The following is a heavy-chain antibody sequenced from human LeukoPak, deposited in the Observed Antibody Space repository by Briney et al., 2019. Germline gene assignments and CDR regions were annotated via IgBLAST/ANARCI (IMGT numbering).Heavy chain of an antibody. Sequence: SETLSLTCAVYGGSFSGYYWSWIRQPPGKGLEWIGEINHSGSTNYNPSLKSRVTISVDTSKNQFSLKLSSVTAADTAVYYCARVVRGGGYCSNTSCAYGMDVWGQGTTVTVSS. CDR3: ARVVRGGGYCSNTSCAYGMDV. V-gene: IGHV4-34*01. CDR1: GGSFSGYY. CDR2: INHSGST. J-gene: IGHJ6*02. D-gene: IGHD2-2*01.